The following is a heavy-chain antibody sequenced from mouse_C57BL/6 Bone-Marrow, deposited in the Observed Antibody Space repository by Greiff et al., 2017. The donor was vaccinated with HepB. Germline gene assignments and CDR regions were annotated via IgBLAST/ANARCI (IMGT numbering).Heavy chain of an antibody. CDR2: IDPSDSYT. J-gene: IGHJ2*01. CDR1: GYTFTSYW. D-gene: IGHD4-1*01. V-gene: IGHV1-50*01. Sequence: VQLQQPGAELVKPGASVKLSCKASGYTFTSYWIQWVKQRPGQGLEWIGEIDPSDSYTNYNQKFKGKATLTVDTSSSTAYMQLSSLTSEDSAVYYCSELGQGYWGQGTTLTVSS. CDR3: SELGQGY.